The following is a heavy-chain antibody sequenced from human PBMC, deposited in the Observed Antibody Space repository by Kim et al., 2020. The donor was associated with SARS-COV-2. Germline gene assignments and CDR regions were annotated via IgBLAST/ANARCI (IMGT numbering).Heavy chain of an antibody. J-gene: IGHJ5*02. D-gene: IGHD4-17*01. CDR3: ARETDYGDSARKYNWFDP. Sequence: QGRVTITADESTSTAYMELSSLRSEDTAVYYCARETDYGDSARKYNWFDPWGQGTLVTVSS. V-gene: IGHV1-69*01.